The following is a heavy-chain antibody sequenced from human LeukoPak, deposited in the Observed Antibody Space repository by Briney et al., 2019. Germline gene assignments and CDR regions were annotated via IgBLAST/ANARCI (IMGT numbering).Heavy chain of an antibody. CDR1: GDSVSSNSAA. J-gene: IGHJ5*02. V-gene: IGHV6-1*01. CDR3: AGGYSSGGKWFDP. D-gene: IGHD6-19*01. Sequence: SQTLSLTRAISGDSVSSNSAAWNWIRQSPSRGLEWLGRTYYRSKWYNDYAVSVKSRITINPDTSKNQFSLQLSPVTPEDTAVYYCAGGYSSGGKWFDPWGQGTLVTVSS. CDR2: TYYRSKWYN.